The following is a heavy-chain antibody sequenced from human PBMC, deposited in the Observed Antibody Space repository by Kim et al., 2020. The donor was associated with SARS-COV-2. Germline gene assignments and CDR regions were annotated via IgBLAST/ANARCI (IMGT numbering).Heavy chain of an antibody. Sequence: SETLSLTCAVYGGSFSGYYWSWIRQPPGKGLEWIGEINHSGSTNYNPSLKSRVTISVDTSKNQFSLKLSSVTAADTAVYYCARTGETDDAFDIWGQGTMV. CDR2: INHSGST. CDR3: ARTGETDDAFDI. D-gene: IGHD3-10*01. V-gene: IGHV4-34*01. J-gene: IGHJ3*02. CDR1: GGSFSGYY.